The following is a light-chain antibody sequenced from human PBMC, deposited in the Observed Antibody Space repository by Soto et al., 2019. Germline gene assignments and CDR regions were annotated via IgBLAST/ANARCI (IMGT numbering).Light chain of an antibody. J-gene: IGLJ1*01. Sequence: QSALTQPPSASESPGQSVTISCTGTSSYVGGYHYVSWYQHHPGRAPKLLIYEVDKRPPGVPGRFSGSKSGNTASLTVSGLQADDEADYYCLSYGGSNNYVFGTGTKLTVL. CDR1: SSYVGGYHY. CDR3: LSYGGSNNYV. V-gene: IGLV2-8*01. CDR2: EVD.